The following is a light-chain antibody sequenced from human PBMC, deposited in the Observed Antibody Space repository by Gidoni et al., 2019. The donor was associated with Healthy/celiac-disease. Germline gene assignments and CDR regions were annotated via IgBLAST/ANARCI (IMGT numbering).Light chain of an antibody. CDR2: LGS. CDR3: MQALQTPL. J-gene: IGKJ4*01. CDR1: QSLLHSNGYNY. Sequence: DIVMTQSPLSLPVTPGEPASISCRSSQSLLHSNGYNYWDWYLQKPGQSPHLLIYLGSNRASGVPDRFRGSGAGTDFTLKISRVEAEDVGVYYCMQALQTPLFXGXTKVEIK. V-gene: IGKV2-28*01.